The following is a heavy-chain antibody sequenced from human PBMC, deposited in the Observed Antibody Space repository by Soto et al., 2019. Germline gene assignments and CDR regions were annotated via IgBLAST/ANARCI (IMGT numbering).Heavy chain of an antibody. Sequence: GESHKISSKGSGYSFASYWIGWVRQMPGKGLEWMGIIYPGDSDTRYSPSFQGQVTISADKSISTAYLQWSSLKASDTAMYYCARHCSSTSCYLGMDVWGKGTTVTVSS. CDR2: IYPGDSDT. CDR1: GYSFASYW. V-gene: IGHV5-51*01. J-gene: IGHJ6*04. D-gene: IGHD2-2*01. CDR3: ARHCSSTSCYLGMDV.